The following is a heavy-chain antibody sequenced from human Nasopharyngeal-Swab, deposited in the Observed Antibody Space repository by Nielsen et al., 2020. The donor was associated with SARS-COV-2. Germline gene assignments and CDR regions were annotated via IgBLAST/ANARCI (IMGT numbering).Heavy chain of an antibody. J-gene: IGHJ4*02. CDR3: AKDYYGSGGAYYFDY. D-gene: IGHD3-10*01. V-gene: IGHV3-21*01. Sequence: GESLKISCAASGFTFNTYSMNWVRQAPGKGLEWVSFISSSSAYIYYADSVKGRFTISRDNAKNSLYLQMNSLRAEDTAVYYCAKDYYGSGGAYYFDYWGQGTLVTVSS. CDR1: GFTFNTYS. CDR2: ISSSSAYI.